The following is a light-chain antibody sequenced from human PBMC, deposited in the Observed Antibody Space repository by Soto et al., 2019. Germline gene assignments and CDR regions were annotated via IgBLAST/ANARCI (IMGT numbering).Light chain of an antibody. Sequence: DIQMTQSPSSLSASVGDRVTITCRASQGIRYDFGWSQRKPGKAPKRLICVASTLQSGVPSRFGGSGSGTELTLTISSLQPGDFATYCCLQNNIYLRAFGQGTKEEIK. CDR3: LQNNIYLRA. CDR1: QGIRYD. J-gene: IGKJ1*01. V-gene: IGKV1-17*01. CDR2: VAS.